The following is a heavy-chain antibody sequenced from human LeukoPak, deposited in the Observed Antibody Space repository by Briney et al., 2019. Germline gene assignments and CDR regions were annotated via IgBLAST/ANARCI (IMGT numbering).Heavy chain of an antibody. CDR3: VREKQSGGTPFDY. CDR2: VGNDEKTK. V-gene: IGHV3-30*04. D-gene: IGHD1-26*01. J-gene: IGHJ4*02. Sequence: PGGSLRLSCVASGFTFTGHSMHWVRQAPGKGLEWVAVVGNDEKTKFYADSLKGRFTVSRDNSKNTVYLQMNSLRDEDTAVYYCVREKQSGGTPFDYWGQGSLVTVSS. CDR1: GFTFTGHS.